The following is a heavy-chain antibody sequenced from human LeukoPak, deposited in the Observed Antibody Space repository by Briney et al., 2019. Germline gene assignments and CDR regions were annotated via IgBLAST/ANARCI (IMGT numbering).Heavy chain of an antibody. D-gene: IGHD1-26*01. CDR3: ARDPGSYTSY. Sequence: GGSLRHSCAASGFTFSSYWMSWVRQAPGKGLEWVANIKQDGTEKYYADSVKGRFTISRDNARNSQYLQMNSLRVEDTAVYYCARDPGSYTSYWGQGTLVTVSS. J-gene: IGHJ4*02. V-gene: IGHV3-7*01. CDR2: IKQDGTEK. CDR1: GFTFSSYW.